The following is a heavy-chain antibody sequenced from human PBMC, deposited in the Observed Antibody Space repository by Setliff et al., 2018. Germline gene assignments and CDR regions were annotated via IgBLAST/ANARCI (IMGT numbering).Heavy chain of an antibody. CDR1: GFTFDDYV. J-gene: IGHJ3*01. D-gene: IGHD3-9*01. CDR2: INRNGGRI. Sequence: LRLSCAASGFTFDDYVMSWVRQALGKGLEWVSDINRNGGRIGYADPVKGRFTISRDNAKNSLYLQMNSLGAEDTALYYCAGAHRYLYYTTGYFYYQGRAAFDVWGQGTMVTVSS. CDR3: AGAHRYLYYTTGYFYYQGRAAFDV. V-gene: IGHV3-20*04.